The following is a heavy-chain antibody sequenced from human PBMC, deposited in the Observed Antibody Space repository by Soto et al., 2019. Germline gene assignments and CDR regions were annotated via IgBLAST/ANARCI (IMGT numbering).Heavy chain of an antibody. CDR3: AKPPSIVLLGPHDN. J-gene: IGHJ4*02. D-gene: IGHD3-22*01. CDR1: GFTFSSYA. Sequence: QVQLVESGGGVVQPGRSLRLSCAASGFTFSSYAMHWVRQAPGKGLEWVAVMSYDGSNKYYADSVKGRFTISRDNSKNPWYLQMNSLRAEDTAVYYCAKPPSIVLLGPHDNGGQGTLVPVSS. CDR2: MSYDGSNK. V-gene: IGHV3-30*18.